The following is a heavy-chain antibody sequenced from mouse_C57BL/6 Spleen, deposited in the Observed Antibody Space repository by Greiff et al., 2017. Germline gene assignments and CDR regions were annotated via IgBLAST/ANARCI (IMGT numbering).Heavy chain of an antibody. J-gene: IGHJ3*01. V-gene: IGHV1-66*01. CDR1: GYSFTSYY. CDR2: IYPGSGNT. CDR3: ARGDYYGSSYLAY. D-gene: IGHD1-1*01. Sequence: QVQLKQSGPELVKPGASVKISCKASGYSFTSYYIHWVKQRPGQGLEWIGWIYPGSGNTKYNEKFKGKATLTADTSSSTAYMQLSSLTSEDSAVYYCARGDYYGSSYLAYWGQGTLVTVSA.